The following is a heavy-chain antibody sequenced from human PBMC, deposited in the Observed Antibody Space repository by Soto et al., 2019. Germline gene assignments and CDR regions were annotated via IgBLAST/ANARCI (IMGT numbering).Heavy chain of an antibody. V-gene: IGHV3-23*01. CDR1: GFTFSRYA. CDR2: ITGSGSIT. J-gene: IGHJ3*02. CDR3: REVMGGSGWHVNAFDI. D-gene: IGHD6-19*01. Sequence: GGSLRLSCAASGFTFSRYAMSWVRQAPGRGLDWVSGITGSGSITYYAASVKGRFTISRDHSKNTVYLQKNSLRAEDTAHYCGREVMGGSGWHVNAFDIWGQGTMVTVSS.